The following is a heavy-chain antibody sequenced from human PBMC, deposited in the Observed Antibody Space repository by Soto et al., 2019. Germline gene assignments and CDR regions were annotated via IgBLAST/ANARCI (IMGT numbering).Heavy chain of an antibody. Sequence: EVQLLQSGGRLVQPGGSLRLSCTASGFTFGSYAMSWVRQAPGRGLEWVSVINSRGDSTYYAAPVKGRFTIGRDNSKNTLYLQMNSLRAGDAAVYFCARDPIAVAGRAPYSFDSWGQGTLVTVSS. CDR1: GFTFGSYA. D-gene: IGHD6-19*01. V-gene: IGHV3-23*01. J-gene: IGHJ4*02. CDR2: INSRGDST. CDR3: ARDPIAVAGRAPYSFDS.